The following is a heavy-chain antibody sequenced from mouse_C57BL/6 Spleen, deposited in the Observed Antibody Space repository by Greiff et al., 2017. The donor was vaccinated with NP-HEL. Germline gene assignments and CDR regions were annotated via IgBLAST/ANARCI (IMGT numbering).Heavy chain of an antibody. Sequence: VQLQQPGAELVMPGASVKLSCKASGYTFTSYWMHWVKQRPGQGLEWIGEIDPSDSYTNYNQKFKGKSTLTVDKSSSTAYMQLSSLTSEDSAVYYCARRAVGYFDVWGTGTTVTVSS. CDR1: GYTFTSYW. CDR3: ARRAVGYFDV. CDR2: IDPSDSYT. J-gene: IGHJ1*03. V-gene: IGHV1-69*01. D-gene: IGHD1-1*01.